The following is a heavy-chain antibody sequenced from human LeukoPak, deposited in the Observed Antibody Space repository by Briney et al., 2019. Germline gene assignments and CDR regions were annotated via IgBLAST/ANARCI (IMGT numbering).Heavy chain of an antibody. Sequence: PSETLSLTCTVSGGSISSGDYYWSWIRQPPGKGLEWIGYIYYSGSTNYNPSLKSRVTISVDTSKNQFSLKLSSVTAADTAVYYCASTYSGSYVRVAFDIWGQGTMVTVSS. D-gene: IGHD1-26*01. CDR1: GGSISSGDYY. J-gene: IGHJ3*02. CDR2: IYYSGST. V-gene: IGHV4-30-4*01. CDR3: ASTYSGSYVRVAFDI.